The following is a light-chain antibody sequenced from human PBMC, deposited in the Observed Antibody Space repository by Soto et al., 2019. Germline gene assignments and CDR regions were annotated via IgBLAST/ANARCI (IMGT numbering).Light chain of an antibody. CDR1: SSDVGGYNY. CDR3: CSYAGSHFL. V-gene: IGLV2-11*01. J-gene: IGLJ2*01. Sequence: QSALTQPRSVSGSPGQSVTISCTGTSSDVGGYNYVSWYQQHPGKAPKLMIYDVSQRPSGVPDRFSGSKSGNTASLTISGLQAADEADYYCCSYAGSHFLFGGGTKLTVL. CDR2: DVS.